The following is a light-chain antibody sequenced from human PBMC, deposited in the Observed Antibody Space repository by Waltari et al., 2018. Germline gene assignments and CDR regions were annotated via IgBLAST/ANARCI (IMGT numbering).Light chain of an antibody. CDR3: QQYDRSRT. V-gene: IGKV4-1*01. J-gene: IGKJ1*01. CDR1: QSVFYRSDNKNY. CDR2: WAS. Sequence: DILMTQSPDSLAVSLGEMATIACKSSQSVFYRSDNKNYLALYQHKPGQPPTLLFYWASTRESGVPDRFSASGSGTDFTLTINNLQAEDVAVYYWQQYDRSRTFGQGTKVEIK.